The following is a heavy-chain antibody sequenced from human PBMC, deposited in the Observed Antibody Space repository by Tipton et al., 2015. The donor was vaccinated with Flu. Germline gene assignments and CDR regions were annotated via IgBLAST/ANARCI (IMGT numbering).Heavy chain of an antibody. CDR3: ARGTGYCSSTSCFHGMDV. J-gene: IGHJ6*02. CDR2: TYYRSKWYN. Sequence: TLSVTCAISGDSVSSNSAAWNWTRQSPSRGLEWLGRTYYRSKWYNDYAVSVKSRITINPDTSKNQFSLQLNSVTPEDTAVYYCARGTGYCSSTSCFHGMDVWGQGTTVTVSS. D-gene: IGHD2-2*01. CDR1: GDSVSSNSAA. V-gene: IGHV6-1*01.